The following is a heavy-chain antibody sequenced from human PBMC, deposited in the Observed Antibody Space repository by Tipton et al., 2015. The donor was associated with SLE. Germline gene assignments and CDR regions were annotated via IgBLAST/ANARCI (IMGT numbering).Heavy chain of an antibody. V-gene: IGHV1-18*01. CDR2: ISTYNSNR. Sequence: QSGPEVKKPGASVKISCKASGYSFTNYGINWVRQAPGQGLERMGWISTYNSNRVYAQNLQGRATMTTDTSTNTAYMEVRSLRSDDTALYYCGRDLGASSGWFVGAIGFWGQGTMVTVSS. J-gene: IGHJ4*02. CDR3: GRDLGASSGWFVGAIGF. D-gene: IGHD6-19*01. CDR1: GYSFTNYG.